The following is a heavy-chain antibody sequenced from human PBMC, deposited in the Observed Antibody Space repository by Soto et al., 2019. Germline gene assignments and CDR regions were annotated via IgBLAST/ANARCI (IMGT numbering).Heavy chain of an antibody. CDR3: AKEGWATVTTSVYFDY. J-gene: IGHJ4*02. Sequence: GGSLRLSCAASGFTFSSYAMSWVRQAPGKGLEWVSAISGSGGSTYYADSVKGRFTISRDKSKNTLYLQMNSLRAQDTAVYYCAKEGWATVTTSVYFDYWGQGTLVTVSS. CDR2: ISGSGGST. D-gene: IGHD4-17*01. CDR1: GFTFSSYA. V-gene: IGHV3-23*01.